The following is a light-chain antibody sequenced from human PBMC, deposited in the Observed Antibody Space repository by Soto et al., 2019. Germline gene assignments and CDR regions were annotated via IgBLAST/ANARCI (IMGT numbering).Light chain of an antibody. V-gene: IGLV1-51*01. J-gene: IGLJ1*01. Sequence: QTVVTQPPSVSAAPGQKVTISCSGSNSNIGNDYVSWYQQLPGSAPILLIYDNNKRPPGIPADRFSGSKSGTSATLGITGLQTGDEADYYCGTWDRSLSAYVFGPGTKLTVL. CDR3: GTWDRSLSAYV. CDR1: NSNIGNDY. CDR2: DNN.